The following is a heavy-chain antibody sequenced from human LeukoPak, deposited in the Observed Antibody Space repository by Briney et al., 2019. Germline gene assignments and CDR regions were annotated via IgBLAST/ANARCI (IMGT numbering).Heavy chain of an antibody. CDR2: IIPIFGTA. D-gene: IGHD4-17*01. CDR1: GGTFSSYA. V-gene: IGHV1-69*13. J-gene: IGHJ6*02. Sequence: GASVKVSCKASGGTFSSYAISWVRQAPGQGLEWMGGIIPIFGTANYAQKFQGRVTITADESTSTAYMELSSLRSEDTAVYYCARGGNYGDYSGYYGMDVWGQGTTVTVSS. CDR3: ARGGNYGDYSGYYGMDV.